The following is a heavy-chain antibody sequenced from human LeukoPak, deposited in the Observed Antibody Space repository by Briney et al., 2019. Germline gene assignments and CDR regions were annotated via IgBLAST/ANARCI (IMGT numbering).Heavy chain of an antibody. Sequence: PGGSLRLSCAASGFTFSTYAMSWVRQAPGKGLEWVSAISGSGGSTYYADSVKGRFTISRDNSKNTLYLQMNSLRAEDTAVYYCAKATMDIVVVPAAIIFAFDIWGQGTMVTVSS. CDR2: ISGSGGST. J-gene: IGHJ3*02. D-gene: IGHD2-2*02. CDR3: AKATMDIVVVPAAIIFAFDI. CDR1: GFTFSTYA. V-gene: IGHV3-23*01.